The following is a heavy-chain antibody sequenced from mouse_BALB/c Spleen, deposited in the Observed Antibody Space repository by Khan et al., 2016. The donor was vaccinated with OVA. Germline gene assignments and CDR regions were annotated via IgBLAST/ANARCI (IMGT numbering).Heavy chain of an antibody. CDR3: ARRTTAYAMDY. CDR1: GYTFTSNT. V-gene: IGHV1-4*01. Sequence: VQLQQSGAEPARPGASVKMSCTASGYTFTSNTMHWIKQRPGQGLEWIGYINPRSGYTNYNQKFNDKATLTADKSSSTAYMQLSSLTSEDSAVYHCARRTTAYAMDYWGQGTSVTVSS. J-gene: IGHJ4*01. D-gene: IGHD1-2*01. CDR2: INPRSGYT.